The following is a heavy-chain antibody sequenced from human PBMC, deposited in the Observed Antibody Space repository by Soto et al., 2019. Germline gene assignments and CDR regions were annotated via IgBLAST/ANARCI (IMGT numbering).Heavy chain of an antibody. CDR3: ARDRRDIVVVVAAYNWFDP. CDR1: GYTFTSYG. Sequence: ASVKVSCKASGYTFTSYGTSWVRQAPGQGLEWMGWISAYNGNTNYAQKLQGRVTMTTDTSTSTAYMELRSLRSDDTAVYYCARDRRDIVVVVAAYNWFDPWGQGTLVTVSS. J-gene: IGHJ5*02. D-gene: IGHD2-15*01. V-gene: IGHV1-18*01. CDR2: ISAYNGNT.